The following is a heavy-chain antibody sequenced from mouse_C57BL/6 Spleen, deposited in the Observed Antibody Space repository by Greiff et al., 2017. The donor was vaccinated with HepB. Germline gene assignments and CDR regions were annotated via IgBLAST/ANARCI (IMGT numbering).Heavy chain of an antibody. D-gene: IGHD1-1*02. CDR2: ISYDGSN. CDR3: ARVTYGDAMDD. CDR1: GYSITSGYY. Sequence: EVKLMESGPGLVKPSQSLSLTCSVTGYSITSGYYWNWIRQFPGNKLEWMGYISYDGSNNYNPSLKNRISITRDTSKNQFFLKLNSVTTEDTATYYCARVTYGDAMDDWGQGTSVTVSS. V-gene: IGHV3-6*01. J-gene: IGHJ4*01.